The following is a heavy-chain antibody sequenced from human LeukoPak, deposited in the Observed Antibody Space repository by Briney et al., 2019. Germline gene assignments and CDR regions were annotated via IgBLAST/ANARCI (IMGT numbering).Heavy chain of an antibody. Sequence: GGSLRLSWAASGFTFSSYWMHWVRQAPAKGLVWVSRINSDGSSTSYADSVKGRFTISRDNAKNTLYLQMNSLRAEDTAVYYCARDLAAAGIDYWGQGTLVTVSS. CDR2: INSDGSST. V-gene: IGHV3-74*01. D-gene: IGHD6-13*01. CDR1: GFTFSSYW. J-gene: IGHJ4*02. CDR3: ARDLAAAGIDY.